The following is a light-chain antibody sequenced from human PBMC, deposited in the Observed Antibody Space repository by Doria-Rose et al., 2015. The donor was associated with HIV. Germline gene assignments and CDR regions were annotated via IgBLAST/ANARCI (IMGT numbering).Light chain of an antibody. CDR3: HQYGTSWT. V-gene: IGKV3-20*01. Sequence: TQSPGTLSLSTGERATLPCRGSQSLSSTYLVWYQQQPRQDTSLLIYARSTRAAGIPDRCSASGSGTDFTLTINRLEPEDFALYYCHQYGTSWTFGQGTKVEI. CDR2: ARS. J-gene: IGKJ1*01. CDR1: QSLSSTY.